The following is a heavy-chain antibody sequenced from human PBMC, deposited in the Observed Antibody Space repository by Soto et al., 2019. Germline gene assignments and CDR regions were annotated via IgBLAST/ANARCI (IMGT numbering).Heavy chain of an antibody. J-gene: IGHJ3*02. CDR1: GFTFRSYS. CDR2: ISASTTSI. V-gene: IGHV3-48*01. Sequence: GGSLRLSCAASGFTFRSYSMNWVRQAPGKGLDWISYISASTTSIYYADSVKGRFTLSRDNSKNTLYLQMNSLRAEDTAVYYCAGPSDGHRALDIGGKGTRVPVSS. CDR3: AGPSDGHRALDI.